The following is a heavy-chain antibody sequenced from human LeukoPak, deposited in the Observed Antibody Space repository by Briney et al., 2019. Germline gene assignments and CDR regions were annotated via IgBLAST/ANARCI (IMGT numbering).Heavy chain of an antibody. CDR2: INPSGGST. J-gene: IGHJ6*02. CDR1: GYTFTSYD. V-gene: IGHV1-46*01. Sequence: GASVNVSCKASGYTFTSYDISWVRQAPGQGLEWMGIINPSGGSTSYAQKFQGRVTMTRDTSTSTVYMELSSLRSEDTAVYYCARDLRGYSYYYGMDVWGQGTTVTVSS. D-gene: IGHD5-12*01. CDR3: ARDLRGYSYYYGMDV.